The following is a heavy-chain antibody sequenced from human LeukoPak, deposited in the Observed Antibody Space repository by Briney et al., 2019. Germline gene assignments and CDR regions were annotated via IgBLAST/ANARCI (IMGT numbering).Heavy chain of an antibody. D-gene: IGHD3-10*01. CDR2: IVVGSGNT. V-gene: IGHV1-58*01. CDR3: AVFILGASRRSDDAFDI. Sequence: GASVKVSCKASGFTFTSSAVQWVRQARGQRLEWIGWIVVGSGNTNYAQKFQERVTITRDMSTSTAYMELSSLRSEDTAVYCCAVFILGASRRSDDAFDIWGQGTMVTVSS. CDR1: GFTFTSSA. J-gene: IGHJ3*02.